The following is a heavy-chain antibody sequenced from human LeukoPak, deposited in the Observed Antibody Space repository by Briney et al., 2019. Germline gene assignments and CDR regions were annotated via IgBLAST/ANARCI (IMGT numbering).Heavy chain of an antibody. CDR2: IYHSGAT. D-gene: IGHD3-9*01. CDR1: GGSISSGGYS. J-gene: IGHJ4*02. V-gene: IGHV4-30-2*01. Sequence: SQTLSLTCAVSGGSISSGGYSWSWIRQPPGKGLEFIGYIYHSGATYYNPSLKSRVTISVDRSKDQFSLKLTSVTAADTAVYYCARGPNDILTGYYRTFFDHWGQGALVTVSS. CDR3: ARGPNDILTGYYRTFFDH.